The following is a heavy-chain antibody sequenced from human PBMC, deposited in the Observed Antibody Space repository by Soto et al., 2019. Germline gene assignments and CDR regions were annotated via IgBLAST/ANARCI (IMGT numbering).Heavy chain of an antibody. CDR3: ARGRSYDLWSGYYVY. CDR2: INHSGST. D-gene: IGHD3-3*01. V-gene: IGHV4-34*01. J-gene: IGHJ4*02. Sequence: PSETLSLTCAVYGGSFSGYYWSWIRQPPGKGLEWIGEINHSGSTNYNPSLKSRVTISVDTSKNQFSLKLSSVTAADTAVYYCARGRSYDLWSGYYVYWGQGTLVTVSS. CDR1: GGSFSGYY.